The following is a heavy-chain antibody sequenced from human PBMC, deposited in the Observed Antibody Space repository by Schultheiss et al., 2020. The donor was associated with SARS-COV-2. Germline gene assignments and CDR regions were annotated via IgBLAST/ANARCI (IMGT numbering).Heavy chain of an antibody. J-gene: IGHJ6*02. CDR2: IYTSGST. Sequence: ETLSLTCTVSGYSISSGYYWGWIRQPPGKGLEWIGRIYTSGSTNYNPSLKSRVTMSVDTSKNQFSLKLSSVTAADTAVYYCARGFMDVWGQGTTVTVSS. CDR3: ARGFMDV. CDR1: GYSISSGYY. V-gene: IGHV4-38-2*02.